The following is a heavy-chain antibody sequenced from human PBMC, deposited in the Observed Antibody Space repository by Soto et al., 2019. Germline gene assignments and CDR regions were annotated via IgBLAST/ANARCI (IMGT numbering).Heavy chain of an antibody. V-gene: IGHV1-69*01. CDR1: GGTFSSYA. CDR3: ARVRGECSSTSCHPAFYGMDV. CDR2: IIPIFGTA. D-gene: IGHD2-2*01. Sequence: QVQLVQSGAEVKKPGSSVKVSCKASGGTFSSYAISWVRQAPGQGLEWMGGIIPIFGTANYAQKFQGRVTITADESTSTAYMELSSLRSEDTAVYYCARVRGECSSTSCHPAFYGMDVWGQGTTVTVSS. J-gene: IGHJ6*02.